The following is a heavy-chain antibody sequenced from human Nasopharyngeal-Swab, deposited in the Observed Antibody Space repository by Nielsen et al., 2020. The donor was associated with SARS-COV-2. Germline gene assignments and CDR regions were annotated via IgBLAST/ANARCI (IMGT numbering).Heavy chain of an antibody. CDR3: ARRGRCSGSSCDMDV. D-gene: IGHD2-2*01. V-gene: IGHV1-46*01. J-gene: IGHJ6*02. CDR2: INPGSGGT. Sequence: WERQATGRGLEWMGMINPGSGGTTYAQKFQGRVTMTRDTSMSTVFMDLSSLRSEDTAVYYCARRGRCSGSSCDMDVWGQGTTVTVSS.